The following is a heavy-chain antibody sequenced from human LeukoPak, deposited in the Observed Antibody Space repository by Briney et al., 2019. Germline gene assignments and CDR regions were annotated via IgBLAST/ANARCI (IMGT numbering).Heavy chain of an antibody. CDR3: AKEGHGITMIVVVPNAFDI. J-gene: IGHJ3*02. V-gene: IGHV3-23*01. Sequence: GGSLRLSCAASGFTFSSYAMSWVRQAPGKGLEWVSAIIGSGGSTYYADSVKGRFTISRDNSKNTLYLQMSSLRAEDTAVYYCAKEGHGITMIVVVPNAFDIWGQGTMVTVSS. CDR2: IIGSGGST. CDR1: GFTFSSYA. D-gene: IGHD3-22*01.